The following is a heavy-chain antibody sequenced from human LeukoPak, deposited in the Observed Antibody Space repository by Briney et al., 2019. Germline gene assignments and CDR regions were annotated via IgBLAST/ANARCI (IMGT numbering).Heavy chain of an antibody. CDR3: ARDVGSTMTYYFDY. CDR1: GYSISSSYY. Sequence: SETLSLTCTVSGYSISSSYYWSWIRQPPGKGLEWIGYIYYSGSTNYNPSLKSRVTISVDTSKNQFSLKLSSVTAADTAVYYCARDVGSTMTYYFDYWGQGTLVTVSS. CDR2: IYYSGST. V-gene: IGHV4-59*12. J-gene: IGHJ4*02. D-gene: IGHD6-13*01.